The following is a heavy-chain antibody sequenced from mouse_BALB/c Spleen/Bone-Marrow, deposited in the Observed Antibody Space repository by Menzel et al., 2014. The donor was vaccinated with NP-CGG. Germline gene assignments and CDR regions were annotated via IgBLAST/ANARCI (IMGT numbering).Heavy chain of an antibody. D-gene: IGHD1-2*01. CDR1: GFAFSSYD. J-gene: IGHJ4*01. CDR3: ARRYGYGAMDY. CDR2: ISSGGGST. V-gene: IGHV5-12-1*01. Sequence: EVKLVESGGGLVKPGGSLKLSCAASGFAFSSYDMSWVRQTPEKRLEWVAYISSGGGSTYYPDTVKGRFTVSRDNAKNTLYLQMSSLKSEDTAMYYCARRYGYGAMDYWGQGTSVTVSS.